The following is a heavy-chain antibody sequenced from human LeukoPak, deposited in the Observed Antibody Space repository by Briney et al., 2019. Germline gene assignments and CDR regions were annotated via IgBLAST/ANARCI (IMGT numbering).Heavy chain of an antibody. CDR1: GFTFSSYW. V-gene: IGHV3-74*01. J-gene: IGHJ4*02. CDR3: ARQVDTAMVTWFYFDY. Sequence: GRSLRLSCAASGFTFSSYWMHWVRQAPGKGVVWVSRIRGDGGTTSYADSVKGRFTISRDNAENTLYLQMNSLRAEDTAVYYCARQVDTAMVTWFYFDYWGQGTLVTVSS. D-gene: IGHD5-18*01. CDR2: IRGDGGTT.